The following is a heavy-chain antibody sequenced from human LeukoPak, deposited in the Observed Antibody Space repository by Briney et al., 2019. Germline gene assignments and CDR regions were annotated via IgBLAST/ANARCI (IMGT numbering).Heavy chain of an antibody. V-gene: IGHV4-4*07. CDR1: GGSISSYY. J-gene: IGHJ3*02. D-gene: IGHD6-6*01. CDR2: IYTSGNT. CDR3: ARPRARDSSSCAFDI. Sequence: SETLSLTCTVSGGSISSYYWSWIWQPAGKGLEWIGRIYTSGNTNYNPSLKSRVTMSVDTSKNQFSLKLSSVTAADTAVYYCARPRARDSSSCAFDIWGQGTMVTVSS.